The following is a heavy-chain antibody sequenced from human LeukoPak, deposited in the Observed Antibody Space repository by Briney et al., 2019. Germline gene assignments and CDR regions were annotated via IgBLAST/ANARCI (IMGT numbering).Heavy chain of an antibody. CDR1: GFTFSSYA. J-gene: IGHJ4*02. D-gene: IGHD4-23*01. Sequence: GGSLRLSCAASGFTFSSYAMSWVRQAPGKGLEWVSAISGSGGSTYYADSVKGRFTISRDNSKNALYLQMNSLRAEDTAVYYCAKASGNMVATLRYWGQGTLVTVSS. V-gene: IGHV3-23*01. CDR3: AKASGNMVATLRY. CDR2: ISGSGGST.